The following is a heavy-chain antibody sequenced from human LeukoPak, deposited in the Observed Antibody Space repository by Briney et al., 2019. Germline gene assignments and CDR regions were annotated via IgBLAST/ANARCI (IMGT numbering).Heavy chain of an antibody. CDR1: GFTFSDYY. Sequence: GGSLRLSCAASGFTFSDYYMSWIRQAPGKGLEWVSYISSSGSTIYYADSVKGRFTISRDNAKNSLYLQMNSLRAEDTALYYCAKDTSSGGNYFDYWGQGTLVTVSS. CDR3: AKDTSSGGNYFDY. V-gene: IGHV3-11*01. J-gene: IGHJ4*02. D-gene: IGHD6-6*01. CDR2: ISSSGSTI.